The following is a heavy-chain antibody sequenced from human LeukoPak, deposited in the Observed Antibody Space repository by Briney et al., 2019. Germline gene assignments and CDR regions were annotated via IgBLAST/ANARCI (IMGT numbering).Heavy chain of an antibody. CDR2: ISGNGGST. CDR3: AKVGSGYYDSSGYYSY. J-gene: IGHJ4*02. Sequence: GGSLRLSCAASGFTFNNYAMSWVRQAPGKGLEWVSEISGNGGSTYYADSVKGRFTISRDNSKNTLYLQMNSLRAEDTAVYYCAKVGSGYYDSSGYYSYWGQGTLVTVSS. CDR1: GFTFNNYA. V-gene: IGHV3-23*01. D-gene: IGHD3-22*01.